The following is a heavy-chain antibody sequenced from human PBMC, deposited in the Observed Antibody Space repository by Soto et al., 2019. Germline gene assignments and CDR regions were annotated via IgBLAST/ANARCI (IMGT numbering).Heavy chain of an antibody. J-gene: IGHJ6*01. V-gene: IGHV1-69*12. CDR2: IIPIDATV. D-gene: IGHD6-25*01. CDR3: ARDLLGVGYTYGDV. Sequence: QVQLVQSGAEVKKPGSSVKVSCKASGGTFSNYALISWVRQAPGQGLEWMGGIIPIDATVNYAQKFQGRITITADESTTTAYMDLGGLSSEDTAGYYWARDLLGVGYTYGDVWGQGTTVTVSS. CDR1: GGTFSNYA.